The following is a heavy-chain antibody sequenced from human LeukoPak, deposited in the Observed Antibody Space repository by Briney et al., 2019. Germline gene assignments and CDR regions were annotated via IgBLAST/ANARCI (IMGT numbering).Heavy chain of an antibody. CDR2: LYTSGST. Sequence: PSETLSLTCTVSGGSISTYFWSWIRQPAGKGLEWIGRLYTSGSTNCNPSLKSRLTMSADTSKNQFSLNLRSVTAADTAIYYCARDRVDSSGYYYYYGIDVWGQGTAVTVSS. D-gene: IGHD3-22*01. CDR3: ARDRVDSSGYYYYYGIDV. CDR1: GGSISTYF. V-gene: IGHV4-4*07. J-gene: IGHJ6*02.